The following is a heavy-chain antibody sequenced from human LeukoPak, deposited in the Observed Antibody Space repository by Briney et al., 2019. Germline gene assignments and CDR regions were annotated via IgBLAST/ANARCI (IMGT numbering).Heavy chain of an antibody. CDR2: ISGSGGIT. CDR3: AKSDMIRGVGGAYYYYMDV. CDR1: GFTFSNYG. V-gene: IGHV3-23*01. D-gene: IGHD3-10*01. Sequence: GGSLRLSCAASGFTFSNYGMHWVRQAPGKGLEWVSAISGSGGITYYADSIKGRFTISRDNSKNTLYLQMNSLRAEDTAVYYCAKSDMIRGVGGAYYYYMDVWGKGTTVIVSS. J-gene: IGHJ6*03.